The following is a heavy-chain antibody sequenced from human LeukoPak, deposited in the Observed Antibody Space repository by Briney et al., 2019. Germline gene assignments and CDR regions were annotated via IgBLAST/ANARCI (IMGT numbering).Heavy chain of an antibody. D-gene: IGHD3-22*01. J-gene: IGHJ3*02. CDR3: AKDGPGVVVVFTGDALDI. V-gene: IGHV3-23*01. CDR1: GFTFSSYA. CDR2: ISGSGGST. Sequence: GGSLRLSCAASGFTFSSYAMSWVRQAPGKGLEWVSAISGSGGSTYYADSVKGRFTISRDNSKNTLYLQMNSLRAEGTAVYYCAKDGPGVVVVFTGDALDIWGQGTMVTVSS.